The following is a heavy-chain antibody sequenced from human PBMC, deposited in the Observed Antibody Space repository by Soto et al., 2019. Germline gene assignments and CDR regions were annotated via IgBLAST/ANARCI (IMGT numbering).Heavy chain of an antibody. Sequence: QVQLVESGGGVVQPGRSLSLSCATSGFTFSSYGMHWVRQAPGKGLEWVAGIWYDGSNRYYPDSVRGRFTISRDNSKNPLYLQMNSLRAEDTAVYYCARDVRGGYSYGFDYWGQGTLVTVSS. D-gene: IGHD5-18*01. CDR3: ARDVRGGYSYGFDY. CDR1: GFTFSSYG. J-gene: IGHJ4*02. CDR2: IWYDGSNR. V-gene: IGHV3-33*01.